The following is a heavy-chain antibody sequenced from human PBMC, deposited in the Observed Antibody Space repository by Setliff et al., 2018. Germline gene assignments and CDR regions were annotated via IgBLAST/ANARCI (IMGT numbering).Heavy chain of an antibody. D-gene: IGHD3-22*01. V-gene: IGHV1-2*02. J-gene: IGHJ3*01. CDR3: ARGGIYNYVSSAYFDL. Sequence: GASVKVSCKASGYTFSDYYMYWVRQAPGQGLEWMGWINPKSGGAHYAQKFRGRVTMSGETSISTDYMELSRLTSDDTAVYYCARGGIYNYVSSAYFDLWGQGSMVTVS. CDR1: GYTFSDYY. CDR2: INPKSGGA.